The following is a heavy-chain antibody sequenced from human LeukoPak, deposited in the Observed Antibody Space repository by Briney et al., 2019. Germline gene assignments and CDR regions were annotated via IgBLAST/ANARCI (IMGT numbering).Heavy chain of an antibody. D-gene: IGHD2-15*01. J-gene: IGHJ4*02. Sequence: PGGSLRLSCVVSGFTFSDSGIHWVRQASGKGLEWVGRIRVKANNYATSFAASVKGRFTISRDDSKNTAYLQMYRLKTEDTAVYYCTTFYPANHWGRGTLVTVSS. V-gene: IGHV3-73*01. CDR1: GFTFSDSG. CDR2: IRVKANNYAT. CDR3: TTFYPANH.